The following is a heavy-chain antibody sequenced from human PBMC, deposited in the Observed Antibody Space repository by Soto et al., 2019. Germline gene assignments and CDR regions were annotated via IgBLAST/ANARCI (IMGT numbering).Heavy chain of an antibody. Sequence: ASVKVSCKASGYTFSSYYMHLVRQAPGQGLEWMGTINPSGGSTSYAQKFQGRVAVTADESTSTAYMELSSLRSEDTAVYYCAPWSGYFNWFDPWGQGTLVTVSS. J-gene: IGHJ5*02. V-gene: IGHV1-46*01. D-gene: IGHD3-3*01. CDR2: INPSGGST. CDR3: APWSGYFNWFDP. CDR1: GYTFSSYY.